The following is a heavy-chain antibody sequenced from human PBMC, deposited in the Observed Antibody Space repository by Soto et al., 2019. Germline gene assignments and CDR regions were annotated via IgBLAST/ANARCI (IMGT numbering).Heavy chain of an antibody. J-gene: IGHJ6*02. CDR3: ARSQVGRPLDA. V-gene: IGHV1-46*01. CDR1: RYTFTNFY. Sequence: ASLKGSCKASRYTFTNFYIHWLRQAPGQGLEWMGIINPSGGSTTYPQKFQGRVTMTRDTSTSTVHMELITLRSEDTAVYYCARSQVGRPLDAWGPGTTVTVSS. D-gene: IGHD1-26*01. CDR2: INPSGGST.